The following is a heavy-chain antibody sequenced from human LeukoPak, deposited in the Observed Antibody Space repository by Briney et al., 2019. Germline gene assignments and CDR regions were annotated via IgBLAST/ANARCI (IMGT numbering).Heavy chain of an antibody. V-gene: IGHV4-34*01. CDR2: IYHSGST. J-gene: IGHJ4*02. D-gene: IGHD4-11*01. Sequence: SETLSLTCAVYGGSFSGYYWSWIRQPPGKGLEWIGEIYHSGSTNYNPSLKSRVTISVDTSKNQFSLKLSSVTAADTAVYYCARGDYRLLFDYWGQGTLVTVSS. CDR3: ARGDYRLLFDY. CDR1: GGSFSGYY.